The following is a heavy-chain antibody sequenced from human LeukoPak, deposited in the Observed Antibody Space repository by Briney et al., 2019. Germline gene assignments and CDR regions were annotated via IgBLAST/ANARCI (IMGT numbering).Heavy chain of an antibody. CDR2: IGGSGGGT. CDR3: AKTPETHYYDFSGYYYYFDY. Sequence: PGGSLRLSCAASGFTFTNYAMSWVRQAPGKGLEWVSAIGGSGGGTYYADSVKGRFTISRDNSKNTLYLQMTGLRAEDTAIYYCAKTPETHYYDFSGYYYYFDYWGQGTLVTVSS. J-gene: IGHJ4*02. D-gene: IGHD3-22*01. CDR1: GFTFTNYA. V-gene: IGHV3-23*01.